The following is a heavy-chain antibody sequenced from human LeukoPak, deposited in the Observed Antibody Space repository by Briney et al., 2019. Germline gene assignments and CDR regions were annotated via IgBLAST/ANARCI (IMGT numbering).Heavy chain of an antibody. D-gene: IGHD1-26*01. CDR1: GFTFSSYS. J-gene: IGHJ4*02. CDR2: ISSSSSYI. Sequence: GGSLRLSCAASGFTFSSYSMNWVRQAPGKGLEWVSSISSSSSYIYYADSVKGRFTISRDNAKNSLYLQMNSLRAEDMAVYYCARERGGAPDYWGQGTLVTVSS. V-gene: IGHV3-21*01. CDR3: ARERGGAPDY.